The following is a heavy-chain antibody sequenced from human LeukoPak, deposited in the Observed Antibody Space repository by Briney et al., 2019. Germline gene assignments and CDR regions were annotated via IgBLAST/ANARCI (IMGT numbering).Heavy chain of an antibody. V-gene: IGHV3-30*18. CDR3: AKDSAYYDSSGYYYGIDY. D-gene: IGHD3-22*01. CDR2: ISYDGSNK. J-gene: IGHJ4*02. CDR1: GFTFSSYG. Sequence: PGGSLRLSCAASGFTFSSYGMHWVRQAPGKGLEWVAVISYDGSNKYYADSVKSRFTISRDNSKNTLYLQMNSLRVEDTAVYYCAKDSAYYDSSGYYYGIDYWGQGTLVTVSS.